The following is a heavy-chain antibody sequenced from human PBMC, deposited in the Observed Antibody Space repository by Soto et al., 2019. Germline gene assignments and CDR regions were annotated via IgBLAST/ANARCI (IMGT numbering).Heavy chain of an antibody. V-gene: IGHV3-64D*06. CDR1: GFTFSSYA. CDR3: VKDDRGSSSYHYNYGIDV. D-gene: IGHD6-13*01. Sequence: GRSLRLSCSASGFTFSSYAMHWVRQAPGKGLEYVSAISSNGVSTYYADSVKGRFTISSDNSKNTLYLQMSSLRAEDTAVYYCVKDDRGSSSYHYNYGIDVWGQGTTVTVSS. CDR2: ISSNGVST. J-gene: IGHJ6*02.